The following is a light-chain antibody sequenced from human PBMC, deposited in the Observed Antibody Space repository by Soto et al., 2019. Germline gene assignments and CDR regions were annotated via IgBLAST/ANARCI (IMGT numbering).Light chain of an antibody. V-gene: IGLV4-60*02. CDR3: ETWDSKIHVV. CDR2: LEHSGNY. J-gene: IGLJ2*01. Sequence: QPVLTQSSSASASLGSSVKLTCTLSSGHSTYIIAWHQQQPGKAPRYLMKLEHSGNYNKGSGVPGRFSGSSSGADRYLTISNLQFEDEADYYCETWDSKIHVVFGGGTKLTVL. CDR1: SGHSTYI.